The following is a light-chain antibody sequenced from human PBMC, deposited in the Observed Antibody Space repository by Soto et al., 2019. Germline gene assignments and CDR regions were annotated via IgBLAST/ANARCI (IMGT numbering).Light chain of an antibody. CDR3: QQYGSSPPVT. Sequence: EIVVTQSPGTLSLCPGERATLSCRASQSVTGSYLAWYQQKPGPAPRLLIYGASSRASGIPDTFSGSGSGTDFTLTISRLDPEDFAVYYCQQYGSSPPVTFGPGTKVNIK. CDR1: QSVTGSY. V-gene: IGKV3-20*01. CDR2: GAS. J-gene: IGKJ3*01.